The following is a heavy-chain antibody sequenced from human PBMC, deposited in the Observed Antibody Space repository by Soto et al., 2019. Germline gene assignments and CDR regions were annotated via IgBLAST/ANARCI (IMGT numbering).Heavy chain of an antibody. CDR1: GGSISSGGYS. Sequence: QLQLQESGSGLVKPSQTLSLTCAVSGGSISSGGYSWSWIRQPPGKGLEWIGYIYHSGSSYYNPSRKSRVTISVDRSKYQFSLKLSAVTAADTAVYYCARASGWFWELLGGYYFDYWGQGTLVTVSS. J-gene: IGHJ4*02. D-gene: IGHD3-10*01. CDR3: ARASGWFWELLGGYYFDY. CDR2: IYHSGSS. V-gene: IGHV4-30-2*01.